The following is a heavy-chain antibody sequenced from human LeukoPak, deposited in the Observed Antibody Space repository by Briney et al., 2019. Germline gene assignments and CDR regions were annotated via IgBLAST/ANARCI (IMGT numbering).Heavy chain of an antibody. V-gene: IGHV1-2*02. Sequence: GASVKVSCKASGYTFTGYYMHWVRRAPGQGLEWMGWINPNSGGTDYAQKFQGRVTMTRDTSISTAYMELSRLRSDDTAVYYCAREEHCSGGSCPAHDMDVWGKGTTVTVSS. CDR2: INPNSGGT. D-gene: IGHD2-15*01. J-gene: IGHJ6*03. CDR3: AREEHCSGGSCPAHDMDV. CDR1: GYTFTGYY.